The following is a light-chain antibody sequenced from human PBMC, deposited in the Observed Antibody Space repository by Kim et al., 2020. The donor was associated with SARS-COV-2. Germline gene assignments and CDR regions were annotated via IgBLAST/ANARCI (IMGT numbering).Light chain of an antibody. CDR1: RSISDW. V-gene: IGKV1-5*03. CDR3: QQYNSYLT. J-gene: IGKJ4*01. CDR2: KAA. Sequence: CAAVGDRVTITCRASRSISDWLAWYQQKPGKAPKLLIYKAATLQDGVPSRFSGSASGTEFTLTISSLQPDDIATYYCQQYNSYLTFGGGTKVDIK.